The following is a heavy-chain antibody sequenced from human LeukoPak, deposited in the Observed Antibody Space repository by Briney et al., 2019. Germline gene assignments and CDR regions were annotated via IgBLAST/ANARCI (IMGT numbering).Heavy chain of an antibody. CDR3: ARGDYASFDY. D-gene: IGHD4-17*01. CDR2: IWYDGSNK. J-gene: IGHJ4*02. V-gene: IGHV3-33*08. CDR1: GFTFSSYG. Sequence: GGSLRLSCAASGFTFSSYGMHWVRRAPGKGLEWVAVIWYDGSNKYYADSVKGRFTISRDNSKNTLYLQMNSLRAGDTAVYYCARGDYASFDYWGQGTLVTVSS.